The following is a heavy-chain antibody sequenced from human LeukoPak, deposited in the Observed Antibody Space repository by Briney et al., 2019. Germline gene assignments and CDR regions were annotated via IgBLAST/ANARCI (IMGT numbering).Heavy chain of an antibody. V-gene: IGHV3-53*01. CDR1: GFTFSSYG. CDR2: VYSGGST. D-gene: IGHD3-22*01. J-gene: IGHJ4*02. Sequence: PGGSLRLSCAASGFTFSSYGMHWVRQAPGKGLEWVAVVYSGGSTFYADSVKGRFTISRDNSKNTLYLQMNSLRVEDTAVYYCARLANPSGYWDWGQGTLVTVSS. CDR3: ARLANPSGYWD.